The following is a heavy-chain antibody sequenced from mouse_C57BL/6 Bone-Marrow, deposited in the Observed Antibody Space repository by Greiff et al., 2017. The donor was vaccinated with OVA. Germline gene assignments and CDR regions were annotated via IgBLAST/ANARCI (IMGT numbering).Heavy chain of an antibody. CDR3: ARVAYYSNYYYFDY. J-gene: IGHJ2*01. CDR1: GFTFSDYY. V-gene: IGHV5-12*01. Sequence: DVKLVESGGGLVQPGGSLKLSCAASGFTFSDYYMYWVRQTPEKRLEWVAYISNGGGSTYYPDTVKGRFTISRDNAKNTLYLQMSRLKSEDTAMYYCARVAYYSNYYYFDYWGQGTTLTVSS. CDR2: ISNGGGST. D-gene: IGHD2-5*01.